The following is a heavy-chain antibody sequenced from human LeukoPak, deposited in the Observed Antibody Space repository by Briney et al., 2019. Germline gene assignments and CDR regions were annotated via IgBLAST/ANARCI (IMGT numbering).Heavy chain of an antibody. CDR2: INHSGST. Sequence: PSETLSLTCAVYGGSFSGYYWSWIRQPPGKGLEWIGEINHSGSTNYNPSLKSRVTISADTSKNQFSLKLSSVTAADTAVYYCARGAAGGYYPRGNDYWGQGTLVTVSS. CDR1: GGSFSGYY. CDR3: ARGAAGGYYPRGNDY. J-gene: IGHJ4*02. D-gene: IGHD3-22*01. V-gene: IGHV4-34*01.